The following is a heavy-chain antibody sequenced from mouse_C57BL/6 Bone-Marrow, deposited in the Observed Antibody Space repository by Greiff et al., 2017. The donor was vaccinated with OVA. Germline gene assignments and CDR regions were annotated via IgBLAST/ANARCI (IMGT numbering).Heavy chain of an antibody. CDR3: ANAAY. J-gene: IGHJ3*01. Sequence: VQLQQSGPGLVKPSQSLSLSCSVSGYTITSGYFWYWIRQFPGNLLEWMGFISYDGSNNSNPSLKNRISITRDTSKNQFFLKLNSVTTEDTATYYCANAAYWGQGTLVTVSA. V-gene: IGHV3-6*01. CDR1: GYTITSGYF. CDR2: ISYDGSN.